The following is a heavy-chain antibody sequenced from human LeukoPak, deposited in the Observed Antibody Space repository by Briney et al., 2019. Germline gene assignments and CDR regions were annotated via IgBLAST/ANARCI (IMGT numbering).Heavy chain of an antibody. J-gene: IGHJ4*02. V-gene: IGHV3-72*01. CDR1: GFTFSDHY. CDR3: AADPYQVGK. CDR2: TRNKANGYTT. Sequence: PGGSLRLSCAASGFTFSDHYLDWVRRAPGKGLEWVGRTRNKANGYTTEYAASVIGRFTISRDDSGNSLYLQMNSLKTEDTAVYYCAADPYQVGKWGQGTLVTVSS.